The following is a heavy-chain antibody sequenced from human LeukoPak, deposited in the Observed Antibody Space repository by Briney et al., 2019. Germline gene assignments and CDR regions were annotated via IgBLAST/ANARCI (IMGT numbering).Heavy chain of an antibody. CDR3: ARVGSSGYYFDY. V-gene: IGHV4-38-2*02. Sequence: PSETLSLTCTVSGYSISSGDFWGWIRQPPGKGLEWIGSIHHSGNTYYNASLKSRVTISVDTSKNQFSLKLSSVTAADTAVYYCARVGSSGYYFDYWGQGTPVTVSS. J-gene: IGHJ4*02. CDR1: GYSISSGDF. CDR2: IHHSGNT. D-gene: IGHD3-22*01.